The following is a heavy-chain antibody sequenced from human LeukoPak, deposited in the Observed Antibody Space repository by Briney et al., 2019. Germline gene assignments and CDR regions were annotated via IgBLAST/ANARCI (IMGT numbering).Heavy chain of an antibody. J-gene: IGHJ4*02. Sequence: KPSETLSLTCTVSGGSISSYYWSWIRQPQGKGLEWIGYIYYSGSTNYNPSLKSRVTISVDTSKNQFSLKLSSVTAADTAVYYCARGWELGDYFDYWGQGTLVTVSS. V-gene: IGHV4-59*01. D-gene: IGHD1-26*01. CDR1: GGSISSYY. CDR3: ARGWELGDYFDY. CDR2: IYYSGST.